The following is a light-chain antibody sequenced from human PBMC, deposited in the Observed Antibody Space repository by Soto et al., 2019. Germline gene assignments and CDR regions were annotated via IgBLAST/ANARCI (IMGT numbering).Light chain of an antibody. V-gene: IGKV1-5*01. CDR2: DAS. J-gene: IGKJ5*01. Sequence: IQVTQSPSTLSGSVGDRVTITCRASQSISSWLAWYQQKPGKAPKLLIYDASSLESGVPSRFSGSGSGTEFTLTISSLQPDDFATYYCQQYNSYPITFGQGTRLEI. CDR1: QSISSW. CDR3: QQYNSYPIT.